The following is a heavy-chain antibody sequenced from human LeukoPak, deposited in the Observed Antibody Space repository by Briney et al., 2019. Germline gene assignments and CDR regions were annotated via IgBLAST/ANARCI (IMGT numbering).Heavy chain of an antibody. J-gene: IGHJ3*02. V-gene: IGHV3-30*02. Sequence: PGGSLRLSCAASGFTFSSYGMHWVRQAPGKGLEWVAFIRYDGSNKYYADSVKGRFTISRDNSKNTLYLQMNSLRAEDKAVYYCAKDSGIVGATGAFDIWGQGTMVTVSS. CDR3: AKDSGIVGATGAFDI. CDR1: GFTFSSYG. CDR2: IRYDGSNK. D-gene: IGHD1-26*01.